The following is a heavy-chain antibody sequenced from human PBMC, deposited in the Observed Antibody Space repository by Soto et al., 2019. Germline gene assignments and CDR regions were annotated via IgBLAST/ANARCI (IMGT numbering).Heavy chain of an antibody. J-gene: IGHJ5*01. CDR2: MHSSGST. D-gene: IGHD3-22*01. V-gene: IGHV4-59*01. Sequence: SETLSLTCTVSGDPISGYYWSWFRQPPGKGLEWFGWMHSSGSTEFNPSLKTRVTLSVDASKNQVSLSLNSVSTADTAVYYCVREGYDASGYFLDSWGPGTLVTVSS. CDR1: GDPISGYY. CDR3: VREGYDASGYFLDS.